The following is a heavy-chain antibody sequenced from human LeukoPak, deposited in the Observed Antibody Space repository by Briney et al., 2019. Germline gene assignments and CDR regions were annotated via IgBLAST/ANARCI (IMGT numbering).Heavy chain of an antibody. J-gene: IGHJ4*02. D-gene: IGHD3-22*01. V-gene: IGHV4-39*07. CDR3: TRELSGSQDY. CDR1: GGSISSSSYY. CDR2: IYYSGST. Sequence: SETLSLTCTVSGGSISSSSYYWGWIRQPPGTGLEWIGSIYYSGSTYYNPSLKSRVTISVDTSKKQFSLKVSSVTAADTAVYYCTRELSGSQDYWGQGTLVTVSS.